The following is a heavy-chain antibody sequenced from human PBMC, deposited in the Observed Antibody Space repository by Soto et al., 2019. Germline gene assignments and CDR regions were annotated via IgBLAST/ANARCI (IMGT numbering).Heavy chain of an antibody. CDR2: INHSGRV. CDR1: GGYFSGHC. Sequence: SATLSLSCAFDGGYFSGHCLTLIRTSPGKGLEWIGDINHSGRVNYSPSLKSRVTISLDTSKNQFSLTLSAVTAADTAMYYCSTRAYDTNGYYRFDPLGQGTLVTVSS. D-gene: IGHD3-22*01. CDR3: STRAYDTNGYYRFDP. V-gene: IGHV4-34*01. J-gene: IGHJ5*01.